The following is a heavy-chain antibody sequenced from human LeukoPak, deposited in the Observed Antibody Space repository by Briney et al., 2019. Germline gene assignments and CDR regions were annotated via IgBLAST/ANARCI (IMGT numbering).Heavy chain of an antibody. CDR2: ISNSGSTM. CDR1: GFTFSSYG. J-gene: IGHJ4*02. Sequence: PGGSLRLSCAASGFTFSSYGMNWVRQAPGKGLEWVSYISNSGSTMYYADSVRGRFTISRDNAKNSPYLQMNSLRAEDTAVYYCARNFASWGRGTLVTVSS. V-gene: IGHV3-48*03. CDR3: ARNFAS.